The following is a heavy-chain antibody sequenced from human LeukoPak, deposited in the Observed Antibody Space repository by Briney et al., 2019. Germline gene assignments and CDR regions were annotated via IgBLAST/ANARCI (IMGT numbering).Heavy chain of an antibody. CDR1: SGSISSNNHD. CDR3: ARGFEQLGDFDY. V-gene: IGHV4-39*07. CDR2: IDYSGNT. J-gene: IGHJ4*02. Sequence: SETLSLTCTVPSGSISSNNHDWGWIRQPHGKGLEWIGRIDYSGNTDYNPSLKSRVTISVDTSKNQFSLKLSSVTAADTAVYYCARGFEQLGDFDYWGQGTLVTVSS. D-gene: IGHD6-6*01.